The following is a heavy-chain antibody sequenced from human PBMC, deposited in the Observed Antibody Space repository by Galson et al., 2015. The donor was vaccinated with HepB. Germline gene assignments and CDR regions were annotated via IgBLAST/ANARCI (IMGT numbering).Heavy chain of an antibody. CDR1: GFTVSNNY. CDR2: IYSAGNT. CDR3: ARGRLVLDY. V-gene: IGHV3-53*01. D-gene: IGHD6-19*01. Sequence: SLRLSCAASGFTVSNNYMSWVRQAPGKGLEWVSVIYSAGNTYYGDSVKGRFTISRDNSKNTVYLQMNSLRAEDTAVYYCARGRLVLDYWGQGTLVTVSS. J-gene: IGHJ4*02.